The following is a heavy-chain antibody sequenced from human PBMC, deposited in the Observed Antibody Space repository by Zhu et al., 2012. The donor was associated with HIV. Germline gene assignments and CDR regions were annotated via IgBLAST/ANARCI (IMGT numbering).Heavy chain of an antibody. J-gene: IGHJ4*01. CDR2: IYRSGAT. Sequence: QVQVQGSGPGLVKPSETLSLTCDVSGSSINTANYWGWIRQPPGKGLEWIANIYRSGATYYNPSLRSRATISMDRSRNLFFLTLNSVTAADTAIYFCARTGDDNHHASFDIWDQGTLGHRL. D-gene: IGHD2-21*01. CDR3: ARTGDDNHHASFDI. CDR1: GSSINTANY. V-gene: IGHV4-38-2*01.